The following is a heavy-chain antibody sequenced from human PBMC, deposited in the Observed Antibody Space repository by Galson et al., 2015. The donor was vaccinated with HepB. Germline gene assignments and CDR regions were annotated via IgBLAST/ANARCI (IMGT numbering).Heavy chain of an antibody. Sequence: SLRLSCAGSGVTLSKYGMSWVRQAPGEGLDWVSVISDSGDSTHYADSVKGRFIISRDNSRNTLYLQMNSLRAEDTAVYYCARGSNPWKYLDYWGQGTLVTVSS. J-gene: IGHJ4*02. CDR1: GVTLSKYG. CDR3: ARGSNPWKYLDY. V-gene: IGHV3-23*01. CDR2: ISDSGDST. D-gene: IGHD3-10*01.